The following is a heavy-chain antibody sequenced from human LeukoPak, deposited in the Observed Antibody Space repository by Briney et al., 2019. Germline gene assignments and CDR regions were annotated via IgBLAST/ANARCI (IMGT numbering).Heavy chain of an antibody. J-gene: IGHJ6*03. CDR3: ARDRYCSSTSCYPMDV. CDR1: GGTFSSYA. V-gene: IGHV1-69*05. CDR2: IIPIFGTA. D-gene: IGHD2-2*01. Sequence: SVKVSCKASGGTFSSYAISWVRQAPGQGLEWMGGIIPIFGTANYAQKFQGRVTITTDESTSTAYMELSSLRSEDTAAYYCARDRYCSSTSCYPMDVWGKGTTVTVSS.